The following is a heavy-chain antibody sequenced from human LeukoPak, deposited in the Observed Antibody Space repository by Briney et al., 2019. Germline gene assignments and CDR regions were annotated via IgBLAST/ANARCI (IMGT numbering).Heavy chain of an antibody. J-gene: IGHJ4*02. CDR2: ISSSSSYI. V-gene: IGHV3-21*01. CDR3: ARTYCSSTGCYINLVDY. Sequence: PGGSLRLSCAASGFTFSSYSMNWVRQAPGKGLEWVSSISSSSSYIYYADSVKGRFTISRDNAKNSLYLQMNSLRAEDTAVYYCARTYCSSTGCYINLVDYWGQGTLVTVSS. D-gene: IGHD2-2*02. CDR1: GFTFSSYS.